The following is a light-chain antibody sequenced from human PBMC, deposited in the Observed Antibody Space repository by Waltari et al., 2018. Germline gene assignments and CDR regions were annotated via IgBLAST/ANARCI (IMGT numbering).Light chain of an antibody. Sequence: IQVTQSPSSLSASVGDRVSITCRASQTINYYLNWYQQKPGKAPKLLIYAASRLQSGVPSRFSGSGSGTDFTFVISNLQAEDFATYYCQQSYSIPFTFGPGTKVDIK. CDR2: AAS. CDR1: QTINYY. CDR3: QQSYSIPFT. J-gene: IGKJ3*01. V-gene: IGKV1-39*01.